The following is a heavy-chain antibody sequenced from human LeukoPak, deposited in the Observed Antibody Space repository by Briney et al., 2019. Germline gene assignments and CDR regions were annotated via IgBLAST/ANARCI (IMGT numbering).Heavy chain of an antibody. J-gene: IGHJ4*02. CDR1: GGSISSYY. V-gene: IGHV4-4*07. CDR3: ARDGAPYDSTYKGIDY. CDR2: IYTSGST. D-gene: IGHD3-22*01. Sequence: PSETLSLTCTVSGGSISSYYWSWIRQPAGKGLEWIGRIYTSGSTNYNPSLKSRVTMSVDTSKNQSSLKLSSVTAADTAVYYCARDGAPYDSTYKGIDYWGQGTLVTVSS.